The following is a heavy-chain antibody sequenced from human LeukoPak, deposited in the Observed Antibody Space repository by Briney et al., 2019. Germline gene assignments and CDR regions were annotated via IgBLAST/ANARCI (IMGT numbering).Heavy chain of an antibody. CDR3: ARVNRYYYASGSYFDY. D-gene: IGHD3-10*01. CDR2: TYSSGST. V-gene: IGHV4-4*07. J-gene: IGHJ4*02. Sequence: SETLSLTCTVSGGSISSYYWSWIRQPAGQGLEWIGRTYSSGSTNYNPSLKGRVTISMDTSKNYFTLKLTSVTAADTAVYYCARVNRYYYASGSYFDYWGQGTLVTVSS. CDR1: GGSISSYY.